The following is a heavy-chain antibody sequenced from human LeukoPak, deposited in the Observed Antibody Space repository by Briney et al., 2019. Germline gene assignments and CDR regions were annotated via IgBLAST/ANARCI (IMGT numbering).Heavy chain of an antibody. CDR3: ARDRMAATGDY. Sequence: GGSLRLSCAASGFTFRNAWMSWVRQAPGKGLEWVSYISSGGSTIYYADSVKGRFTISRDNAKNSLYLQMNSLRAEDTAVYYCARDRMAATGDYWGQGTLVTVSS. CDR2: ISSGGSTI. D-gene: IGHD6-13*01. V-gene: IGHV3-48*03. CDR1: GFTFRNAW. J-gene: IGHJ4*02.